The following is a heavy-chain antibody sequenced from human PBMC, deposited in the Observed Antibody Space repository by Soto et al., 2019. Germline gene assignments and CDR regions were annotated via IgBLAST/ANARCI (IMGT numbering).Heavy chain of an antibody. Sequence: VQWVQSGPEVKNLGAPVRISGGALGYSFTSTYVPGLRQAPGQGPEGMGIINPAGGTTYYAQKFQGRLTITSDTTTDTVFMDLNDLTSEDTAVYFCALKVVTYYDNWGQGTLLTVSS. V-gene: IGHV1-46*01. CDR3: ALKVVTYYDN. D-gene: IGHD2-21*02. J-gene: IGHJ4*02. CDR1: GYSFTSTY. CDR2: INPAGGTT.